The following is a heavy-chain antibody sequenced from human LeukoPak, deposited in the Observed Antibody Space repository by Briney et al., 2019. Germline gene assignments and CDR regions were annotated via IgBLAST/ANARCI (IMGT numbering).Heavy chain of an antibody. D-gene: IGHD2-21*02. CDR1: GFSFSTYS. V-gene: IGHV3-21*01. CDR2: ITSRHFYI. CDR3: ARGPYCGGDCYPHYYYYMDV. Sequence: GGSLRLSCAASGFSFSTYSMNWVRQAPGKGLEWVSTITSRHFYIYYADSVKGRFTFSRDTARNSLYLQMNSLRPEDTAVYYCARGPYCGGDCYPHYYYYMDVWGKGTTVTISS. J-gene: IGHJ6*03.